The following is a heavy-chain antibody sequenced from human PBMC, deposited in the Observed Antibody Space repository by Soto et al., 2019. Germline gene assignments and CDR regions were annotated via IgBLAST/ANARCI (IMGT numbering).Heavy chain of an antibody. Sequence: EVQLLESGGGLVQPGGSLRRSCAASGFTFSSYAMNCVRQAPGKGLEWVSTISGSGGNAYYADSVKGRFTISRDNSKNTLHLQMNSLRDDDTAVYYCAKDGASGSYPPYYYYGMDVWCPVTTVTVSS. CDR1: GFTFSSYA. CDR3: AKDGASGSYPPYYYYGMDV. V-gene: IGHV3-23*01. CDR2: ISGSGGNA. D-gene: IGHD1-26*01. J-gene: IGHJ6*02.